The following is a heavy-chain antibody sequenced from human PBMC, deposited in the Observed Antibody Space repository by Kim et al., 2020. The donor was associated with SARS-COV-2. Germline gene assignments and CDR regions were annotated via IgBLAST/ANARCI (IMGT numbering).Heavy chain of an antibody. CDR1: GGTFSSYA. CDR3: ARELENLVVTAIPDAFDI. Sequence: SVKVSCKASGGTFSSYAISWVRQAPGQGLEWMGGIIPIFGTANYAQKFQGRVTITADESTSTAYMELSSLRSEDTAVYYCARELENLVVTAIPDAFDIWGQGTMVTVSS. J-gene: IGHJ3*02. CDR2: IIPIFGTA. D-gene: IGHD2-21*02. V-gene: IGHV1-69*13.